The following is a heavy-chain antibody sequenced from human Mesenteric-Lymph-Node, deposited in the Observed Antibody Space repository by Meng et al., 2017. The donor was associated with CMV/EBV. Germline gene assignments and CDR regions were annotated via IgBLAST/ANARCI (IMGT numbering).Heavy chain of an antibody. D-gene: IGHD3-3*01. CDR1: GASISSSSYY. Sequence: GSLRLSCTVSGASISSSSYYWGWIRQPPGKGLEWIGSIYYSGNTYYNPSLKSRVTISVDTSKNQFSLKLSSVTAADTAVYYCARSKNDFWSGYNGMDVWGQGTTVTVSS. CDR2: IYYSGNT. V-gene: IGHV4-39*07. J-gene: IGHJ6*02. CDR3: ARSKNDFWSGYNGMDV.